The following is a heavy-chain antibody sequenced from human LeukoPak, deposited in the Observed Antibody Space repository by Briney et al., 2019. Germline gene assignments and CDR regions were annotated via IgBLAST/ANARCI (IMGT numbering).Heavy chain of an antibody. J-gene: IGHJ5*02. Sequence: ASVKVSCKASGYTFTGYYMHWVRQAPGQGLEWMGWINPNSGGTNYAQKFQGRVTMTRDTSISTAYMELSRLRSDDTAVYYCARTPRGAHYGDYEGRFDPWGQGTLVTVSS. D-gene: IGHD4-17*01. CDR1: GYTFTGYY. V-gene: IGHV1-2*02. CDR3: ARTPRGAHYGDYEGRFDP. CDR2: INPNSGGT.